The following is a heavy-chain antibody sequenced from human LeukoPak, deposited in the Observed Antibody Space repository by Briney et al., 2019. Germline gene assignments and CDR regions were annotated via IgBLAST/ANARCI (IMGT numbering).Heavy chain of an antibody. Sequence: GGSLRLSCAASGITLSNYGMSWVRQAPGKGLEWVAGLSDSGGSTNYADSVKGRFTVSRDDPKNTLYLQMNSLRAEDTAVYFCAKRGVVIRAVIIVGFHKEAYYFDYWGQGALVTVSS. D-gene: IGHD3-10*01. V-gene: IGHV3-23*01. CDR3: AKRGVVIRAVIIVGFHKEAYYFDY. J-gene: IGHJ4*02. CDR2: LSDSGGST. CDR1: GITLSNYG.